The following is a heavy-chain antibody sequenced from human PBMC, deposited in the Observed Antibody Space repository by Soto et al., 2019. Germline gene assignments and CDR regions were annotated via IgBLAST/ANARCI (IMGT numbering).Heavy chain of an antibody. Sequence: GSLRLSCAASGFTFSSYGMHWVRQAPGKGLEWVAVISYDGSNKYYADSVKGRFTISRDNSKNTLYLQMNSLRAEDTAVYYCAKDGYCSGGSCYSFLGMDVWGQGTTVTVSS. CDR3: AKDGYCSGGSCYSFLGMDV. CDR2: ISYDGSNK. CDR1: GFTFSSYG. V-gene: IGHV3-30*18. J-gene: IGHJ6*02. D-gene: IGHD2-15*01.